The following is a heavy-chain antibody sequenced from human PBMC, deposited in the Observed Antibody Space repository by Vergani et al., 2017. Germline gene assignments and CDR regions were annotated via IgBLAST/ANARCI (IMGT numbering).Heavy chain of an antibody. Sequence: QVRLQESGPGLVKPSETLSLTCTVSGASVSSSVSSSGYSWGWLRQPPGKGLEWIASLYYRGNSYYSPSLRSRLTISVDTSKNQFSLKLKSVTAADTAVYYCARQFWGGGGYRFDHWGQGTLVTVSS. D-gene: IGHD5-18*01. CDR2: LYYRGNS. CDR3: ARQFWGGGGYRFDH. V-gene: IGHV4-39*01. CDR1: GASVSSSVSSSGYS. J-gene: IGHJ4*02.